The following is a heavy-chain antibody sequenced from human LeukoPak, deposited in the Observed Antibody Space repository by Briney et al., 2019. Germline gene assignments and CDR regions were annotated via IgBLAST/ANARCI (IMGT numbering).Heavy chain of an antibody. CDR3: ARSAKDYGRPTGFDY. CDR1: GGSISSYY. Sequence: PSETLSLTCTVSGGSISSYYWSWIRQPAGKGLEWIGRIYTSGSTNYNPSLKCRVTMSVDTSKNQFSLKLSSVTAADTAVYYCARSAKDYGRPTGFDYWGQGTLVTVSS. D-gene: IGHD4-17*01. CDR2: IYTSGST. J-gene: IGHJ4*02. V-gene: IGHV4-4*07.